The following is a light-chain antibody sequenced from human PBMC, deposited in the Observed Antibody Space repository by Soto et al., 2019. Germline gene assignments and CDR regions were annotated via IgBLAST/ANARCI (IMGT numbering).Light chain of an antibody. J-gene: IGLJ1*01. Sequence: QSVLTQPASVPGSPGQSITISCTGTSSDVGGYNYVSCYQQHPGKAPKLMIYEVSNRPSGVSNRFSGSKSGNTASLTISGLQAEDEADYYCSSYTSSSTLDVFGTGTKVTVL. V-gene: IGLV2-14*01. CDR2: EVS. CDR3: SSYTSSSTLDV. CDR1: SSDVGGYNY.